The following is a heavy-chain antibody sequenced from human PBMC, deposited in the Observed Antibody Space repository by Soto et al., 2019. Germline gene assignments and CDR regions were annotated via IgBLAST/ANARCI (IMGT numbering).Heavy chain of an antibody. Sequence: EVQLVESGGGLVQPGGSLRLSCAASGFTFSSYEMNWVHQAPGKGLEWVSYISSSGSTIYYADSVKGRFTISRDNAKNSLYLQMNSLRAEDTAVYYCASNNDYYGSGSYLYYFDYWGQGTLVTVSS. CDR1: GFTFSSYE. CDR3: ASNNDYYGSGSYLYYFDY. D-gene: IGHD3-10*01. V-gene: IGHV3-48*03. CDR2: ISSSGSTI. J-gene: IGHJ4*02.